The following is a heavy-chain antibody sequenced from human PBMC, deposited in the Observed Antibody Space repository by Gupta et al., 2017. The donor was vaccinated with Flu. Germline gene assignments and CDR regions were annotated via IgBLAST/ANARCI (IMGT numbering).Heavy chain of an antibody. CDR3: SRGRWRSYYYYYYRDV. J-gene: IGHJ6*03. V-gene: IGHV4-34*01. CDR2: INHSGST. Sequence: HRGKWLEWIGGINHSGSTNYNPSLKNRVTISLDTSKNQLSLKLRSVTAADTAVYYCSRGRWRSYYYYYYRDVWGKGTTVTVAS. D-gene: IGHD6-13*01.